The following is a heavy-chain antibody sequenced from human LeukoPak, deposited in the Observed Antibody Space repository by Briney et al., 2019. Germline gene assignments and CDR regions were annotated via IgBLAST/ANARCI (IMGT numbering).Heavy chain of an antibody. CDR1: GFTFSSYA. Sequence: GESLRLSCAASGFTFSSYAMSWVRQAPGKGLEWVSAISGSGGSTYYADSVKGRFTISRDNSKNTLYLQMNSLRAEDTAVYYCAKSLDYYDSSGYQTHWGQGTLVTVSS. CDR3: AKSLDYYDSSGYQTH. D-gene: IGHD3-22*01. J-gene: IGHJ4*02. V-gene: IGHV3-23*01. CDR2: ISGSGGST.